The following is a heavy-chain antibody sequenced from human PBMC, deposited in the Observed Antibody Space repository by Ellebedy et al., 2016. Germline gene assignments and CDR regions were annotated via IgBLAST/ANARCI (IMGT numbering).Heavy chain of an antibody. CDR3: AREYCGGDCRLDY. CDR1: GYTFTGYY. CDR2: INPNSGGT. Sequence: ASVKVSXXASGYTFTGYYMHWVRQAPGQGLEWMGWINPNSGGTNYAQKFQGRVTMTRDTSISTAYMELSRLRSDDTAVYYCAREYCGGDCRLDYWGQGTLVTVSS. V-gene: IGHV1-2*02. J-gene: IGHJ4*02. D-gene: IGHD2-21*01.